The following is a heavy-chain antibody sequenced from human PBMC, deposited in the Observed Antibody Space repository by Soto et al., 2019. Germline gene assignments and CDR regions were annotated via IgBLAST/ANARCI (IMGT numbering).Heavy chain of an antibody. V-gene: IGHV1-46*03. CDR1: GYTFTSYD. CDR2: INPSGGST. Sequence: ASVKVSCKASGYTFTSYDMHWVRQAPGQGLEWMGIINPSGGSTSYAQKFQGRVTMTRDTSTSTVYMELSSLRSEDTAVYYCAGPRIAAASRGYYYYYMDVWGKGTTVTVSS. D-gene: IGHD6-13*01. J-gene: IGHJ6*03. CDR3: AGPRIAAASRGYYYYYMDV.